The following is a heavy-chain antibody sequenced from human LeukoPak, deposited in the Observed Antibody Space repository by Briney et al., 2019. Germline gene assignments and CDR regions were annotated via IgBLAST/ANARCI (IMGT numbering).Heavy chain of an antibody. Sequence: QPGGSLRLSCAASGFYFSTYVMGWVRQAPGKGLEWVAGISGGGGTTFYADSVKGRFTISRDNSKNTLYLQMNSLRAEDTAVYYCARDRGDDGFDYWGQGTPVTVSS. CDR1: GFYFSTYV. J-gene: IGHJ4*02. CDR2: ISGGGGTT. D-gene: IGHD3-10*01. CDR3: ARDRGDDGFDY. V-gene: IGHV3-23*01.